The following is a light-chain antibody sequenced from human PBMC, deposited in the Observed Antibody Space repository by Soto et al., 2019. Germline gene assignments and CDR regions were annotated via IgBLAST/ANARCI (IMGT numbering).Light chain of an antibody. CDR2: DDN. J-gene: IGLJ1*01. CDR3: VSWDSSRSAYV. Sequence: QPVMTQPPSVSAAPGQKVTISCSGSSSNIGGNSVSWYQQLPGTAPKLLIYDDNKRPSGIPDRFSGSKSGTSATLGITGFQTGDEADDYCVSWDSSRSAYVFGTGTKVTVL. V-gene: IGLV1-51*01. CDR1: SSNIGGNS.